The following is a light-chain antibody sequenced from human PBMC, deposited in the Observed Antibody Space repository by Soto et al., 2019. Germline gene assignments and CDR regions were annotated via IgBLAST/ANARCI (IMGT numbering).Light chain of an antibody. V-gene: IGLV2-14*01. CDR1: RSDIGDSNF. J-gene: IGLJ1*01. Sequence: QSVLTQPASVSGSPEQSVTISCTGPRSDIGDSNFISWYQHSPGKAPRLLIYEVNNRPSGVSKRFSGSNAGNTASLTISGLLDDDEADYFCASFRSGTILVFGSGTKVTVL. CDR2: EVN. CDR3: ASFRSGTILV.